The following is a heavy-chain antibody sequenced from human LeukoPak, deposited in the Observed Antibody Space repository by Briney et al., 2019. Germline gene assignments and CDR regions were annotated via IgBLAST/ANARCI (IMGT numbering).Heavy chain of an antibody. CDR3: AELGITMIGGV. Sequence: GGSLRLSCAASGFPFSSYEMFWVRQAPGKGLEWVSYISSSGSTIYYADSVKGRFTISRDNAKKSLYLQMNSLRAEDTAVYYCAELGITMIGGVWGKGATVTISS. CDR1: GFPFSSYE. D-gene: IGHD3-10*02. CDR2: ISSSGSTI. V-gene: IGHV3-48*03. J-gene: IGHJ6*04.